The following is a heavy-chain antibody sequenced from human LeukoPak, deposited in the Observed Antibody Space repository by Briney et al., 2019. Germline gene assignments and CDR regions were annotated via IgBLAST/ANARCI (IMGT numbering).Heavy chain of an antibody. D-gene: IGHD3-16*01. V-gene: IGHV4-61*01. CDR3: ARAVITFGGAVAKGFDC. J-gene: IGHJ4*02. Sequence: SETLSLTCTVFGGSVSSGSYYWSWIRQPPGKGLEWIGYIYYSGSTDYNPSLKSRVTMSLDTSKNQFSLNLNSVTAADTAIYYCARAVITFGGAVAKGFDCWGQGTLVTVSS. CDR1: GGSVSSGSYY. CDR2: IYYSGST.